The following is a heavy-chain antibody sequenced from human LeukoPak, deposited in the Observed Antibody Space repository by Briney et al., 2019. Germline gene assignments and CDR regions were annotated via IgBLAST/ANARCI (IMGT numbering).Heavy chain of an antibody. J-gene: IGHJ4*02. CDR3: ARDPPYCSGGSCYHHNYFDY. CDR2: INPSGGST. V-gene: IGHV1-46*01. Sequence: GASVKVSCKASGYTFTSYYMHWVRQAPGQGLEWMGIINPSGGSTSYAQKFKGRVTMTRDMSTSTVYMELSSLSSEDTAVYYCARDPPYCSGGSCYHHNYFDYWGQGTLVTVSS. CDR1: GYTFTSYY. D-gene: IGHD2-15*01.